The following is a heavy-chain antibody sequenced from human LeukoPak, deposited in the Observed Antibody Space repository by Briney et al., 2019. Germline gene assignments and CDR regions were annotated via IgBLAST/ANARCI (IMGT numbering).Heavy chain of an antibody. CDR1: GFTFNYHG. Sequence: GRSLRLSCAASGFTFNYHGMHWVRQAPGKGLEWVAVIWYDGSNEYYGDSVKGRFTISRDNSKNTLYLQMNSLRAEDTARYYCARDNADAIDIWGQGTMVTVSS. V-gene: IGHV3-33*01. CDR2: IWYDGSNE. CDR3: ARDNADAIDI. J-gene: IGHJ3*02.